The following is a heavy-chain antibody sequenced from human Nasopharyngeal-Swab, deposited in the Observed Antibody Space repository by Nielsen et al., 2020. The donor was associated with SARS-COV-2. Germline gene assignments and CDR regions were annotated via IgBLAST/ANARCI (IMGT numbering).Heavy chain of an antibody. V-gene: IGHV1-18*01. CDR2: ISVYNADT. D-gene: IGHD1-1*01. J-gene: IGHJ4*02. CDR3: AKNSDNYYFDF. Sequence: ASVKVSCKASGYSFNSYGISWVRQAPGQGLEWMGWISVYNADTNYAKKLQGRFSMTTDTSTSTAFMELSSLAADDTAVYYCAKNSDNYYFDFWGQGTLVTVSS. CDR1: GYSFNSYG.